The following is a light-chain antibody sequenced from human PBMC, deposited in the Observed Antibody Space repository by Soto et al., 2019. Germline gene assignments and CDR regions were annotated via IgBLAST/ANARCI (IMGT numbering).Light chain of an antibody. J-gene: IGKJ2*01. CDR2: AAS. CDR1: QTIIFY. CDR3: QQSYTTPVYT. Sequence: DIQMTQSPSSLSASVGDRVTITCRASQTIIFYLNWYQQKPGQAPKLLIYAASNLQSGVPSRFSGSGSGTEFTLTISSLQPEDFATYFCQQSYTTPVYTFGQGTKLAIK. V-gene: IGKV1-39*01.